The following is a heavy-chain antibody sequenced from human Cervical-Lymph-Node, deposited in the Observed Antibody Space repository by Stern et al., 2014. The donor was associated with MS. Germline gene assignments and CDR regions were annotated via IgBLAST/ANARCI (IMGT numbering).Heavy chain of an antibody. CDR1: GYTITTNA. D-gene: IGHD3-16*01. V-gene: IGHV1-18*01. CDR2: INPYNGNR. Sequence: VQLLESGAEVKKPGASMKVSCKASGYTITTNAITWVRQAPGQGLEWMGWINPYNGNRKYVQKFQGRVTMTTDTSTSTAHMELRSLRSDDTAVYYCARGRYAYFDYWGQGTLVTVSS. CDR3: ARGRYAYFDY. J-gene: IGHJ4*02.